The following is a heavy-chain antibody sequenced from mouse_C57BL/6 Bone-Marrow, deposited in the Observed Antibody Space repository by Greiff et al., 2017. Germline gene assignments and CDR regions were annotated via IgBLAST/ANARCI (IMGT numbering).Heavy chain of an antibody. V-gene: IGHV10-1*01. CDR1: GFSFNTYA. J-gene: IGHJ2*01. Sequence: EVHLVESGGGLVQPTGSLKLSCAASGFSFNTYAMNWVRQAPGKGLEWVARIRSKSNNYATYYADSVKDRFTISRDDSESMLYLQMNNLKTEDTAMYYCVRQANGFHFYYWGQGTTLTVAS. D-gene: IGHD1-1*01. CDR3: VRQANGFHFYY. CDR2: IRSKSNNYAT.